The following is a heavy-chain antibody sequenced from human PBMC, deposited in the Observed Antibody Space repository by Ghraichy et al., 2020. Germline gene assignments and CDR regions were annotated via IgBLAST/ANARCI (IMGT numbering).Heavy chain of an antibody. CDR3: ARDSRIVVVPAAQKNYYYYYGMDV. CDR2: IYSGGST. Sequence: GGSLRLSCAASGFTVSSNYMSWVRQAPGKGLEWVSVIYSGGSTYYADSVKGRFTISRHNSKNTLYLQMNSLRAEDTAVYYCARDSRIVVVPAAQKNYYYYYGMDVWGQGTTVTVSS. D-gene: IGHD2-2*01. CDR1: GFTVSSNY. J-gene: IGHJ6*02. V-gene: IGHV3-53*04.